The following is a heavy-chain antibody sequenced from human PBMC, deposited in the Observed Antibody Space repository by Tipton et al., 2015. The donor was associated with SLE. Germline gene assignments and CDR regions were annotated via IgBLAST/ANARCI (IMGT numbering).Heavy chain of an antibody. V-gene: IGHV4-59*11. J-gene: IGHJ6*02. D-gene: IGHD3-22*01. CDR2: FYTSGST. CDR3: ARTSLSYDSSGYYYPYYYFGMDI. CDR1: GVSMNSHY. Sequence: TLSLTCTVSGVSMNSHYWSWIRQPPGKGLEWIGHFYTSGSTHYTPSLESRVTISVDTSKNQFSLRLSSVTAADTAVYYCARTSLSYDSSGYYYPYYYFGMDIWGQGTTVTVSS.